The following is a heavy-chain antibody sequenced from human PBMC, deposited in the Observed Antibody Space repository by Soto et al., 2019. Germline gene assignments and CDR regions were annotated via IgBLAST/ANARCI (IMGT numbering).Heavy chain of an antibody. D-gene: IGHD2-2*01. V-gene: IGHV4-34*01. CDR1: GGSFSGYY. CDR2: INHSGST. CDR3: ARGGVVPAAMTDWFDP. J-gene: IGHJ5*02. Sequence: LSLTCAVYGGSFSGYYWSWIRQPPGKGLEWIGEINHSGSTNYNPSLKSRVTISVDTSKNQFSLKLSSVTAADTAVYYCARGGVVPAAMTDWFDPRGQGTLVTSPQ.